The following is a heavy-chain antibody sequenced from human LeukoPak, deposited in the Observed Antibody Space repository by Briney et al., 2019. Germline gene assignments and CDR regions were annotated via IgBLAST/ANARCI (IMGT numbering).Heavy chain of an antibody. CDR3: ATLTGGDDAFDI. J-gene: IGHJ3*02. V-gene: IGHV4-59*01. CDR1: GGSISSYY. CDR2: IFYTGST. D-gene: IGHD4-23*01. Sequence: SETLSLTCTVSGGSISSYYWSWIRQPPGKGLEWIGYIFYTGSTNYNPSPKSRVTISVLTSKNRFSLKLSSVTAADRAVYYCATLTGGDDAFDIWGQGTMVTVSS.